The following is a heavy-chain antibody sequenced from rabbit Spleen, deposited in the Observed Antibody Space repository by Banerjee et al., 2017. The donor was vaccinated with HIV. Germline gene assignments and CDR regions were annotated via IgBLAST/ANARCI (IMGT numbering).Heavy chain of an antibody. CDR1: GFTLSSYW. CDR2: IVAGSSGST. Sequence: QEQLVESGGGLVKPEGSLTLTCTASGFTLSSYWMWWVRQAPGKGLEWIACIVAGSSGSTYYANWAKGRFTISKTSSTTVTLQMASLTAADTATYFCARDWADSNGYTYAYDFNLWGQGTLVTVS. J-gene: IGHJ4*01. V-gene: IGHV1S45*01. CDR3: ARDWADSNGYTYAYDFNL. D-gene: IGHD6-1*01.